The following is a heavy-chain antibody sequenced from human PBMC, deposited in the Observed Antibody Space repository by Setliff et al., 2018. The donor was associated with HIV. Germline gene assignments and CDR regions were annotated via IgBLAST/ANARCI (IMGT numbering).Heavy chain of an antibody. J-gene: IGHJ3*02. D-gene: IGHD6-19*01. CDR3: ASRSVAGAFDI. CDR2: IYYIGST. CDR1: GGSISSGAFY. Sequence: SCTVSGGSISSGAFYWSWIRQHPGKGLEWIGDIYYIGSTFYNPSLKSRITISVDTSKNHFSLRLRSVTAADTAVYYCASRSVAGAFDIWGQGTKVT. V-gene: IGHV4-31*03.